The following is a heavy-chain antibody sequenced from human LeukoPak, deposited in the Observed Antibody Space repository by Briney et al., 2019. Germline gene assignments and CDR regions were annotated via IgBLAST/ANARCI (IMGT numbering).Heavy chain of an antibody. CDR1: GGTFSSYA. CDR2: IIPIFGTA. V-gene: IGHV1-69*05. J-gene: IGHJ4*02. Sequence: ASVKVSCKASGGTFSSYAISWVRQAPGQGLEWMGGIIPIFGTANYAQKFQGRVTITTDEPTSTAYMELSSLRSEDTAVYYCASQAAAGTTGGDYWGQGTLVTVSS. D-gene: IGHD6-13*01. CDR3: ASQAAAGTTGGDY.